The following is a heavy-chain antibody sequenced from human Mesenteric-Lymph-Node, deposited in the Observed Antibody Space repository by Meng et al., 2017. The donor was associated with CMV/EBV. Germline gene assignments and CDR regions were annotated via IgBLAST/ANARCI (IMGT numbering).Heavy chain of an antibody. CDR2: INPNSGGT. J-gene: IGHJ5*02. Sequence: ASVKVSCKASGYIFTGYFMHWARQAPGQGLEWMGWINPNSGGTNYAQKFQGRVTMTRDTSISTAYMELSRLRSDDTAVYYCASFTMYCSSTSCLNWFDPWGQGTLVTVSS. CDR3: ASFTMYCSSTSCLNWFDP. CDR1: GYIFTGYF. V-gene: IGHV1-2*02. D-gene: IGHD2-2*01.